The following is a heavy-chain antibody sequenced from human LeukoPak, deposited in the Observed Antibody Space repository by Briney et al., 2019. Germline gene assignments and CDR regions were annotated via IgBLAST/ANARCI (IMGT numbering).Heavy chain of an antibody. CDR2: ITSSGDTM. J-gene: IGHJ2*01. CDR1: GFSFSSYS. Sequence: GGSLRLSCAASGFSFSSYSINWVRQAPGKGLEWVSYITSSGDTMYYADSVKGRFTISRDNAKNSLYLQVDSLRAEDTAVYYCARVRPNWYFDLWGRGTLVTVSS. CDR3: ARVRPNWYFDL. V-gene: IGHV3-48*04.